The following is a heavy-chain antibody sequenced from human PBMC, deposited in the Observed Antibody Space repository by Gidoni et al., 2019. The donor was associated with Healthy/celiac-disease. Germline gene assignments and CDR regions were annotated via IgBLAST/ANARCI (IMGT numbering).Heavy chain of an antibody. V-gene: IGHV3-23*01. J-gene: IGHJ6*03. CDR3: AKGPPGSGSYYNEDGNYYYYMDV. CDR1: GFTFSSYA. CDR2: ISGSGGST. D-gene: IGHD3-10*01. Sequence: EVQLLESGGGLVQPGGSLRLSCAASGFTFSSYAMSWVRQAPGKGLEWVSAISGSGGSTYYADSVKGRFTISRDNSKNTLYLQMNSLRAEDTAVYYCAKGPPGSGSYYNEDGNYYYYMDVWGKGTTVTVSS.